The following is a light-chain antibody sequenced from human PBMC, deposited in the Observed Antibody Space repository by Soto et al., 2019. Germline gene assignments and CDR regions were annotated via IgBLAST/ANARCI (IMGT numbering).Light chain of an antibody. J-gene: IGKJ5*01. CDR3: MQALQTPLT. CDR2: LGS. Sequence: DIVMTQSPLSLPVTPGEPASISCRSSQSLLHSNGYSYFDWYLQKPGQSPQLLIYLGSNRASGVPDRFSGSGSGTDFTLKISRVEAEDVGVYYCMQALQTPLTFGQGTRLKIK. V-gene: IGKV2-28*01. CDR1: QSLLHSNGYSY.